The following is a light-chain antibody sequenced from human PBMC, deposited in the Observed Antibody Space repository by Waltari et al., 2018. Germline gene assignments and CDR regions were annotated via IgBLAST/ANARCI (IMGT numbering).Light chain of an antibody. Sequence: DIHLTQSPSYLSASAGDRVTITCRASRGISSYLAWYQQKPGKAPKLLIYAASTLQSGVPLRFSGSGSGTEFTLTISSLQPEDFATYYCQQVNTYSWTFGQGTKVEIK. CDR2: AAS. CDR1: RGISSY. V-gene: IGKV1-9*01. J-gene: IGKJ1*01. CDR3: QQVNTYSWT.